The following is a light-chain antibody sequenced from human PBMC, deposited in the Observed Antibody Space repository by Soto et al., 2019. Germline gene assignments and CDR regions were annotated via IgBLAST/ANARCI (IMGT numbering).Light chain of an antibody. CDR1: QSVGSY. CDR2: DAS. J-gene: IGKJ5*01. V-gene: IGKV3-11*01. CDR3: QQRNT. Sequence: EIVLTQSPATLSLSPGERATLSCRASQSVGSYLVWYQQKPGQAPRLLIYDASNRATGIPARFSGRGSGTDFTLTISRLEPADFAVYYCQQRNTFGQGTRLEIK.